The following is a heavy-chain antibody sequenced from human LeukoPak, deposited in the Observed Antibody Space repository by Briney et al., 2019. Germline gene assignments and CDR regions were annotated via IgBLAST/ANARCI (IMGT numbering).Heavy chain of an antibody. J-gene: IGHJ4*02. V-gene: IGHV1-69*06. CDR1: EDTLRNVA. Sequence: ASVKVSCKTTEDTLRNVAFSWVRQAPGQGLEWLGGIIPMIATASYSQKFQGRVSINADKSTNTVYMEQSSLKLEDTAVYYCARGAGWLYDWGQGTLVIVSS. D-gene: IGHD3-22*01. CDR2: IIPMIATA. CDR3: ARGAGWLYD.